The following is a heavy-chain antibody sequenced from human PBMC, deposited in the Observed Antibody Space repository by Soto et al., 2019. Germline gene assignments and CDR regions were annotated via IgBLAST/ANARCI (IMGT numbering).Heavy chain of an antibody. D-gene: IGHD1-26*01. CDR1: GFSFTTSGVG. CDR3: AHRPGEGNGRASYYGMDV. Sequence: QITLKESGPTLVKPTQTLTLTCTFSGFSFTTSGVGVGWVRQPPGKALEWLALLYWDDDKRYSSSLKSRLTITKDTSKNQGVLTMTNMDPVDTATYYCAHRPGEGNGRASYYGMDVWGQGTTVTVSS. V-gene: IGHV2-5*02. J-gene: IGHJ6*02. CDR2: LYWDDDK.